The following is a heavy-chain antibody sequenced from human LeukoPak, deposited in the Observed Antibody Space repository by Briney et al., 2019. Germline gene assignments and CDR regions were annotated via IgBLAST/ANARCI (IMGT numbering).Heavy chain of an antibody. D-gene: IGHD5-12*01. V-gene: IGHV5-51*01. Sequence: AESLPISCKGSGYSFATYWIVWVRQMPGKGLEWMGIIYPGDSDTRYSPSFQGQVTISADKSISTAYLQWSSLKASDTAMYYCARPGRGYERQFDYWGQGSLVSLHS. J-gene: IGHJ4*02. CDR2: IYPGDSDT. CDR1: GYSFATYW. CDR3: ARPGRGYERQFDY.